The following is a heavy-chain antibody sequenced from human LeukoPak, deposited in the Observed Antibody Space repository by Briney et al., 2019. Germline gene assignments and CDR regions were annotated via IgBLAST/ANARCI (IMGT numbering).Heavy chain of an antibody. Sequence: SETLSLTCTVSGGSISSYYWSWIRQPPGKGLEWVAYIYYAGRTTYNPSLKSRVTISVDTSKNQFSLKLTSLTAADTAVYYCARQGRFSYFGMDVWGQGTTVTVSS. D-gene: IGHD3-3*01. CDR3: ARQGRFSYFGMDV. V-gene: IGHV4-59*08. CDR2: IYYAGRT. J-gene: IGHJ6*02. CDR1: GGSISSYY.